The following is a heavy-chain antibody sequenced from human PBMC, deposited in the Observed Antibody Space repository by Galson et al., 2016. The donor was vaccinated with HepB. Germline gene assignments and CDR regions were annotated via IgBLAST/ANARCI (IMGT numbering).Heavy chain of an antibody. CDR1: GYNFNTYG. CDR3: ASAGYVYGTTLDY. J-gene: IGHJ4*02. D-gene: IGHD5-18*01. Sequence: SVKVSCKATGYNFNTYGIHWVRQAPGHSLEWMGWINAGNGNTRYSQKFQDIVSFSRDTSAPAVNMELKTLTSEDTAVYFCASAGYVYGTTLDYWGQGTLVTVSS. CDR2: INAGNGNT. V-gene: IGHV1-3*01.